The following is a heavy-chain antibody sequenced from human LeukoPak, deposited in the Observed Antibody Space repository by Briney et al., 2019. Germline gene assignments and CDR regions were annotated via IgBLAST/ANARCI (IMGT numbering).Heavy chain of an antibody. CDR1: GFTFSSYG. CDR3: ARGVEFRGSGSCMDV. J-gene: IGHJ6*04. D-gene: IGHD3-10*01. V-gene: IGHV3-33*01. CDR2: IWYDGSNK. Sequence: PGGSLRLSCAASGFTFSSYGMHWVRQAPGKGLEWVAVIWYDGSNKYYADSVKGRFTISRDNSKNTLYLQMNSLRAEDTAVYYCARGVEFRGSGSCMDVWGKGTTVTVSS.